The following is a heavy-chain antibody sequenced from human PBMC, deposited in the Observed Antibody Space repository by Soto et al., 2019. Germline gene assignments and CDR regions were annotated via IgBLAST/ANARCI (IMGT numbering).Heavy chain of an antibody. CDR1: GGSISDYY. V-gene: IGHV4-4*07. D-gene: IGHD5-18*01. J-gene: IGHJ4*02. Sequence: QVQVQVPGPGLVRPSETLSLNCTVSGGSISDYYWSWIRQPAGKGLEWIGRMYTTGSIAYNPSLKSRVTMSLDTSKNQFSLNLRSVTAADTAVYYCARYPGTGLGLRWGQGTLVTVSS. CDR3: ARYPGTGLGLR. CDR2: MYTTGSI.